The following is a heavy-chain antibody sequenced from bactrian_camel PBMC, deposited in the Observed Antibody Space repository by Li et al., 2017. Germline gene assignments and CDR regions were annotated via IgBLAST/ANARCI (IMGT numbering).Heavy chain of an antibody. CDR1: GLPARRHC. Sequence: HVQLVESGGGSVQAGGSLRLSCAVSGLPARRHCMGWFRQAPGKEREGVAAIDSDPTTFDTDNRKTYADSVKGRLSISKDNAKNTVYLLMNSLKPEDTAVYYCVKPNPDARGGFDHWGQGTQVTVS. CDR3: VKPNPDARGGFDH. J-gene: IGHJ4*01. V-gene: IGHV3S1*01. CDR2: IDSDPTTFDTDNRK. D-gene: IGHD1*01.